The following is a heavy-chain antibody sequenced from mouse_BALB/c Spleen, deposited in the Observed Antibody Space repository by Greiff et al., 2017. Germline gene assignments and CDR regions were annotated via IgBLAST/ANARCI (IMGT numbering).Heavy chain of an antibody. Sequence: QVQLQQSGAELAKPGASVKMSCKASGYTFTSYWMHWVKQRPGQGLEWIGYINPSTGYTEYNQKFKDKATLTADKSSSTAYMQLSSLTSEDSAVYYCARGDYYGSSYVYYAMDYWGQGTSVTVSS. J-gene: IGHJ4*01. CDR1: GYTFTSYW. CDR3: ARGDYYGSSYVYYAMDY. D-gene: IGHD1-1*01. CDR2: INPSTGYT. V-gene: IGHV1-7*01.